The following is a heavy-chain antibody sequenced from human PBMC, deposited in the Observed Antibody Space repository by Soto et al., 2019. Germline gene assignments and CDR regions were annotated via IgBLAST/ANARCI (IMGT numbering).Heavy chain of an antibody. CDR2: IWYDGSNK. J-gene: IGHJ6*03. Sequence: PGGSLRLSCAASGFTFSSYGMHWVRQAPGKGLEWVAVIWYDGSNKYYADSVKGRFTISRDNSKNTLYLQMNSLRAEDTAVYYLGRRPPPRTVVVAAGPKPNMDVWGKGTTVTVSS. V-gene: IGHV3-33*01. CDR3: GRRPPPRTVVVAAGPKPNMDV. D-gene: IGHD2-15*01. CDR1: GFTFSSYG.